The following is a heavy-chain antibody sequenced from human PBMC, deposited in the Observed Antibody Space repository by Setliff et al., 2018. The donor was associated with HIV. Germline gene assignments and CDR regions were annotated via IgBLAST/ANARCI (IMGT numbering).Heavy chain of an antibody. J-gene: IGHJ5*02. CDR3: AKDMSTDWYTVSGFDL. Sequence: PGGSLRLSCTVSGFTFSSYAMTWVRRAPGKGLEWVAFIRCDGSNKYCADSVKGRFTISRDNAKNSLYLQMNSLRPEDTALYYCAKDMSTDWYTVSGFDLWGQGTLVTVSS. D-gene: IGHD3-9*01. CDR2: IRCDGSNK. CDR1: GFTFSSYA. V-gene: IGHV3-30*02.